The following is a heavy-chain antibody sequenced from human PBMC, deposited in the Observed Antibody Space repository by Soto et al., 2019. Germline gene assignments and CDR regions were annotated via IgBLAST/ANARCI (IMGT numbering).Heavy chain of an antibody. D-gene: IGHD3-3*01. J-gene: IGHJ3*02. CDR3: ARRTIFGVVTDAFDI. V-gene: IGHV5-51*01. CDR1: GYSFTSYW. Sequence: PGESLKISCKGSGYSFTSYWIGWVRQMPGKGLEWMGIIYPGDSDTRYSPSFQGQVTMSADKSISTAYLQWSSLKASDTAMYYCARRTIFGVVTDAFDIWGQGTMVTVSS. CDR2: IYPGDSDT.